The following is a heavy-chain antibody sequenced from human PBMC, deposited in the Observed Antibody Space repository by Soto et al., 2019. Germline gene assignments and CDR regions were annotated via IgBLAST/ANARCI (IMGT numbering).Heavy chain of an antibody. J-gene: IGHJ1*01. CDR2: INPNSGGT. D-gene: IGHD2-15*01. CDR3: ARGVYCSGGLCYGGGDKDFQH. CDR1: GYTFTGYY. Sequence: QVQLVQSGAEVKNPGASVKVSCKASGYTFTGYYMHWVRQAPGQGLEWMGWINPNSGGTNYAQKFQGWVTMTRDTYISTAYMELSRLRSDDTAVYSCARGVYCSGGLCYGGGDKDFQHWGQGTLVTVSS. V-gene: IGHV1-2*04.